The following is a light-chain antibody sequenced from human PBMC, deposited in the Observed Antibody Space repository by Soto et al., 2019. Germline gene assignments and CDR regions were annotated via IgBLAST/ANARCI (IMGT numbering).Light chain of an antibody. CDR2: AAS. J-gene: IGKJ1*01. V-gene: IGKV1-27*01. CDR3: QKYNSAPRT. CDR1: QGISNY. Sequence: DIQMTQSPSSLSASVGDRVTITCRASQGISNYLAWYQQKPGKVPKLLIYAASTLQSGVPSRFSGSGSGTDFTLTISSLEAEDVSTYYRQKYNSAPRTFGQGTKVEIK.